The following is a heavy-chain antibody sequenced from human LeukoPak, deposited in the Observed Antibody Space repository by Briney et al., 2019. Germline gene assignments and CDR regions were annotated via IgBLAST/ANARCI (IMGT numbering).Heavy chain of an antibody. J-gene: IGHJ4*02. CDR2: ISGSGGST. D-gene: IGHD3-22*01. V-gene: IGHV3-23*01. CDR1: GFTFSSYA. CDR3: AKRGVVIRVILVGFHKEAYYFDS. Sequence: GGSLRLSCAASGFTFSSYAMSWVRQAPGKGLEWVSAISGSGGSTYYADSVKGRFTTSRDNSKNTLYLQMNSLRAEDTAVYFCAKRGVVIRVILVGFHKEAYYFDSWGQGALVTVSS.